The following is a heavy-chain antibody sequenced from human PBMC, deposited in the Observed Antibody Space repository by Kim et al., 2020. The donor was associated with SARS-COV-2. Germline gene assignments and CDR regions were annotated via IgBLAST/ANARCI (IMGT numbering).Heavy chain of an antibody. V-gene: IGHV3-23*01. D-gene: IGHD3-10*01. Sequence: DSVKGRFTISRDNSKNTLYLQMNTLGAEDTAIYYCGRVLLWFSEYYGLDVWGQGTAVTVSS. J-gene: IGHJ6*02. CDR3: GRVLLWFSEYYGLDV.